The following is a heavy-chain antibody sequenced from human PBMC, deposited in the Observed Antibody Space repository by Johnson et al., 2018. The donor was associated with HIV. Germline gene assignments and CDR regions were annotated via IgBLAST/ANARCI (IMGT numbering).Heavy chain of an antibody. CDR2: ISSSGSTI. Sequence: QVQLMESGGGLVKPGGSLRLSCAASGFTFSDHYMDWVRQAPGKGLEWVSYISSSGSTIYYADFVKGRFTISRDNAKNTLYLQVNSLRAEDTAVYYCSRQTLRAFDIWGQGTMVTVSS. J-gene: IGHJ3*02. CDR3: SRQTLRAFDI. CDR1: GFTFSDHY. V-gene: IGHV3-11*04.